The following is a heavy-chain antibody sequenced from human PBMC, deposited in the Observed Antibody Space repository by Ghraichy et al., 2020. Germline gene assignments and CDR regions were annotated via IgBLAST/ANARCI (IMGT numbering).Heavy chain of an antibody. CDR3: ARGSTVVRFFYNDGMDV. CDR2: ITSTSSTK. Sequence: GGSLRLSCVGSGFTFSSYRLNWVCQSPGKGLEWVSYITSTSSTKFYADSVKGRFTISRDNAQNSLYLQMNGLRDDDTAVYYCARGSTVVRFFYNDGMDVWGQGTTVTVSS. J-gene: IGHJ6*02. V-gene: IGHV3-48*02. D-gene: IGHD4-23*01. CDR1: GFTFSSYR.